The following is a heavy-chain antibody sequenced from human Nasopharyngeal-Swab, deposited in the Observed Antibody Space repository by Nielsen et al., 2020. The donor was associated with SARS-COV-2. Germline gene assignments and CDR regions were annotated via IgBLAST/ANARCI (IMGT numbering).Heavy chain of an antibody. D-gene: IGHD2-2*01. J-gene: IGHJ6*02. CDR1: GYTFTSYD. CDR2: MNPNSGNT. Sequence: ASVKVSCKASGYTFTSYDINWVRQATGQGLEWMGWMNPNSGNTGYAQKFQGRVTMTRDTSISTAYMELSRLRSDDTAVYYCARDSDIVVVPAANYYYYGMDAWGQGTTVTVSS. V-gene: IGHV1-8*01. CDR3: ARDSDIVVVPAANYYYYGMDA.